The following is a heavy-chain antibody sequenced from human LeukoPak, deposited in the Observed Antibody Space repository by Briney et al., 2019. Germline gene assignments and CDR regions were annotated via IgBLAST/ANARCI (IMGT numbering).Heavy chain of an antibody. CDR2: INHSGST. Sequence: SETLSLTCAVYGGSFSGYYWSWIRQPPGKGLEWIGEINHSGSTNYNPSLKSRVTISVDTSKNQFSLKLSSVTAADTAVYYCATLLEDAFDIWGQGTMVTVSS. D-gene: IGHD3-3*01. CDR1: GGSFSGYY. J-gene: IGHJ3*02. V-gene: IGHV4-34*01. CDR3: ATLLEDAFDI.